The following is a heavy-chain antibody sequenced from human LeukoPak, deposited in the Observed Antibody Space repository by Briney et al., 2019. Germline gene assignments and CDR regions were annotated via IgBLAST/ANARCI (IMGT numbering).Heavy chain of an antibody. V-gene: IGHV4-34*01. D-gene: IGHD3-10*01. CDR3: ARVGDLFGAHRVRGLPPDYYYMDV. CDR2: INHSGSS. CDR1: GFTFSGYS. J-gene: IGHJ6*03. Sequence: GSLRLSCEASGFTFSGYSMNWVRQPPGKGLEWIGEINHSGSSTYNPSLKSRVIISVDTSKNQFSLKLTSVTAADTAVYYCARVGDLFGAHRVRGLPPDYYYMDVWGKGTMVTVSS.